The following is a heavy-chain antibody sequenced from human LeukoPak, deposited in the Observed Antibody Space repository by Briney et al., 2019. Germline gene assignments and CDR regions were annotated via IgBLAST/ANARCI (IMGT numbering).Heavy chain of an antibody. V-gene: IGHV3-33*01. CDR3: ARVVAATHAFDI. J-gene: IGHJ3*02. CDR2: ICYDGSNK. CDR1: GFTFSSYG. Sequence: GGSLRLSCAASGFTFSSYGMHWVRQASGKGLEWVAVICYDGSNKYYADSVKGRFTISRDNSKNTLYLQMNSLRAEDTAVYYCARVVAATHAFDIWGQGTMVTVSS. D-gene: IGHD3-10*01.